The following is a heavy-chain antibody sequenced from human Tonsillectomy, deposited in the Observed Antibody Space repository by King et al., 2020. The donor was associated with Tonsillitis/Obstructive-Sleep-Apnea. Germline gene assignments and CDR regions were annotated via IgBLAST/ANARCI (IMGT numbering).Heavy chain of an antibody. D-gene: IGHD3-22*01. J-gene: IGHJ4*02. CDR3: ARASNYYDSNGYYVF. V-gene: IGHV1-69*09. CDR2: IIPILGIA. CDR1: GGTFGSYA. Sequence: QSQLVQSGAEVKKPGSSVKVSCKASGGTFGSYAFSWVRQAPGQGLEWMGRIIPILGIANNAQKFQGKVTITADRSTTTIYMELISLRSEDTAMYYCARASNYYDSNGYYVFWGQGALVTVSS.